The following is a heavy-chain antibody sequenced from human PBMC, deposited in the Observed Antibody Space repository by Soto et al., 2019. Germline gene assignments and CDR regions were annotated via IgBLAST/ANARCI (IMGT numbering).Heavy chain of an antibody. Sequence: EVQLLESGGGLVQPGGSLRLTCAASGFTFSSYAMSWVRQAPGKGLEWVSAISGSGGSTYYADSVKGRFTISRDNSKNTLYLQMNSLRAEDTAVYYCAKGVSMIVVVYPDYWGQGTLVTVSS. CDR1: GFTFSSYA. CDR3: AKGVSMIVVVYPDY. J-gene: IGHJ4*02. D-gene: IGHD3-22*01. V-gene: IGHV3-23*01. CDR2: ISGSGGST.